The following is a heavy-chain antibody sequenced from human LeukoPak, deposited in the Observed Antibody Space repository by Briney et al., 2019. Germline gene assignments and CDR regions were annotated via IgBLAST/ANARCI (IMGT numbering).Heavy chain of an antibody. CDR1: GFTFSSYG. CDR2: ISYDGSNK. J-gene: IGHJ6*03. CDR3: AKVGLVHYYYYYMDV. V-gene: IGHV3-30*18. Sequence: PGGSLRLSCAASGFTFSSYGMSWVRQAPGKGLEWVAVISYDGSNKYYADSVKGRFTISRDNSKNTLYLQMNSLRAEDTAVYYCAKVGLVHYYYYYMDVWGKGTTVTVSS. D-gene: IGHD6-6*01.